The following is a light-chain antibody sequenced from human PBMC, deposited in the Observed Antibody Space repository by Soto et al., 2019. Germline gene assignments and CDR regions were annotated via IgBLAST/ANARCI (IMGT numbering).Light chain of an antibody. CDR3: QQYSSYSYS. J-gene: IGKJ2*03. Sequence: DIQMTQSPSTLSASVGDRVTITCRASQSTSNWLAWYQQKPGKAPKLLIYKTSSLESVVPSRFSGSGAGTEFTLTIGCLQADDLATYYFQQYSSYSYSFGQGTKMEIK. CDR1: QSTSNW. CDR2: KTS. V-gene: IGKV1-5*03.